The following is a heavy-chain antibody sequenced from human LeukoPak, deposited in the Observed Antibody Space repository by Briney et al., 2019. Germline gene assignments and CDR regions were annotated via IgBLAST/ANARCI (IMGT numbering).Heavy chain of an antibody. CDR3: AKDLWGYRTSGNFFDY. CDR2: ISYDGSNK. Sequence: GRSLRLSCAASGFTFSSYGMHWVRQAPGKGLEWVAVISYDGSNKYYADSVKGRFTISRDNSKNTLYLQMNSLRAEDTAVYYCAKDLWGYRTSGNFFDYWGQGTLVTVSS. V-gene: IGHV3-30*18. J-gene: IGHJ4*02. CDR1: GFTFSSYG. D-gene: IGHD2-8*01.